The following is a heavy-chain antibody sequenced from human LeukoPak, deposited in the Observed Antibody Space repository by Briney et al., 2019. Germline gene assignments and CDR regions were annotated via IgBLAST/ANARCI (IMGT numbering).Heavy chain of an antibody. J-gene: IGHJ3*02. V-gene: IGHV3-23*01. Sequence: PGGSLGLSCAASGFTFSSYSMNWVRQTPGKGLEWVSGIGGRGISTYYADSVKGRLTISRGNSKNTLYLQMNSLRVEDTAVYYCVRDPSRGGDGAFDMWGQGTRVTVSS. CDR2: IGGRGIST. D-gene: IGHD3-10*01. CDR3: VRDPSRGGDGAFDM. CDR1: GFTFSSYS.